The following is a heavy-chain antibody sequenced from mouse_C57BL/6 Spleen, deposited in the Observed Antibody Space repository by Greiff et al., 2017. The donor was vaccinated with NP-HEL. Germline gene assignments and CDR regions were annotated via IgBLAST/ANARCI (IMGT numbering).Heavy chain of an antibody. J-gene: IGHJ2*01. CDR1: GYAFSSSW. Sequence: VQLQQSGPELVKPGASVKISCKASGYAFSSSWMNWVKQRPGKGLEWIGRIYPGDGDTNYNGKFKGKATLTADKSSSTAYMQLSSLTSEDSAVYFCARTYYGTYYFDYWGQGTTLTGSS. V-gene: IGHV1-82*01. CDR3: ARTYYGTYYFDY. CDR2: IYPGDGDT. D-gene: IGHD1-1*02.